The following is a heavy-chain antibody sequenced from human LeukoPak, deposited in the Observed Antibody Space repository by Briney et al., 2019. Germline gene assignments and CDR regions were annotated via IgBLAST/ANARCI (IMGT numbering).Heavy chain of an antibody. CDR3: ARDLSGIAGYTYGRGIDY. V-gene: IGHV3-48*03. CDR2: ISSSGSTI. CDR1: GFTFSSYE. D-gene: IGHD5-18*01. J-gene: IGHJ4*02. Sequence: GGSLRLSCAASGFTFSSYEMNWVRQAPGKGLEWVSYISSSGSTIYYADSVKGRFTISRDNAKTSLYLQMDSLRAEDTAVYYCARDLSGIAGYTYGRGIDYWGQGTLVTVSS.